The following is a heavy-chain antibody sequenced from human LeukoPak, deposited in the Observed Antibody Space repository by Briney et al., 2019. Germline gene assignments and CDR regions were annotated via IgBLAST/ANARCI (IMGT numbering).Heavy chain of an antibody. J-gene: IGHJ4*02. V-gene: IGHV3-23*01. D-gene: IGHD6-13*01. CDR2: ITGGGSST. CDR1: GFTFSSYA. CDR3: ATSGYSSSWYFG. Sequence: GGPLRLSCAASGFTFSSYAMSWVRQAPGKGLEWVSAITGGGSSTYYADSVKGRFTISRDNAKNSLYLQMNSLRAEDTAVYYCATSGYSSSWYFGWGQGTLVTVSS.